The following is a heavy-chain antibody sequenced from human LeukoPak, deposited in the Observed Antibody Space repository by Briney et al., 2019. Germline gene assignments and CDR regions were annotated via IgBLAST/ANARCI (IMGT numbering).Heavy chain of an antibody. CDR3: ARGESGYSYGWNY. J-gene: IGHJ4*02. CDR1: GVSFSGYY. V-gene: IGHV4-34*01. Sequence: RASETLSLTCAVYGVSFSGYYWSWIRQPPGKGLEWIGEINHSGSTNYNPSLKSRVTISVDTSKNQFSLKLSSVTAADTAVYYCARGESGYSYGWNYWGQGTLVTVSS. CDR2: INHSGST. D-gene: IGHD5-18*01.